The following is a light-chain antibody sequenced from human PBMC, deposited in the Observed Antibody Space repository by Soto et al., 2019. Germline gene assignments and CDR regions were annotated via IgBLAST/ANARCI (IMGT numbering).Light chain of an antibody. CDR1: SSDIGAYNS. V-gene: IGLV2-14*03. J-gene: IGLJ2*01. Sequence: QSALTQPASVSGSPGQSITISCTGTSSDIGAYNSVSWYQQHPGKAPKLMLYDVNIRPSGVSNRFSGSKSGNTASLTISGXXAXDEADYYCTSWTTSTTMIFGGGTKVTVL. CDR2: DVN. CDR3: TSWTTSTTMI.